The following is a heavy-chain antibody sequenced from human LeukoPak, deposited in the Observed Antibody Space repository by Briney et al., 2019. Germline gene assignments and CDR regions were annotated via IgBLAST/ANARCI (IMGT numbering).Heavy chain of an antibody. D-gene: IGHD6-13*01. CDR3: ARTSSNSWSYGMDV. CDR1: DGSISSYY. J-gene: IGHJ6*02. Sequence: SETLSLTCTVSDGSISSYYWSWIRKPAGTGLEWIGRIYPSGSTNYNPSLKSRVTMSVDTSKNQFSLKLSSVTAADTAVYYCARTSSNSWSYGMDVWGQGTTVTVSS. V-gene: IGHV4-4*07. CDR2: IYPSGST.